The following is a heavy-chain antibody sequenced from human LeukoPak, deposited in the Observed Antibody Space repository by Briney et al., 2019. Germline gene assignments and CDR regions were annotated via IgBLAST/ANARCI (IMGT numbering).Heavy chain of an antibody. V-gene: IGHV4-30-2*01. D-gene: IGHD7-27*01. CDR2: IYHSGST. J-gene: IGHJ3*02. CDR1: GGSISSGGYY. CDR3: ARHGDLDAFDI. Sequence: SETLSLTCTVSGGSISSGGYYWSWIRQPPGKGLEWIGYIYHSGSTYYNPSLKSRVTISVDRSKNQFSLKLSSVTAADTAVYYCARHGDLDAFDIWGQGTMVTVSS.